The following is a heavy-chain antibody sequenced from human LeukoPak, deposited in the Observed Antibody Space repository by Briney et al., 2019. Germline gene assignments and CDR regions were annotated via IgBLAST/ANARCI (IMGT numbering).Heavy chain of an antibody. Sequence: PSETLSLTCTVSGGSISSGSYYWSWIRQPAGKGLEWIGRIYTSGSTNYNPSLRSRVTISVDTSKNQFSLKLSSVTAADTAVYYCARQEGGYSYGYTRLWGQGTLVTVSS. J-gene: IGHJ4*02. CDR1: GGSISSGSYY. V-gene: IGHV4-61*02. D-gene: IGHD5-18*01. CDR2: IYTSGST. CDR3: ARQEGGYSYGYTRL.